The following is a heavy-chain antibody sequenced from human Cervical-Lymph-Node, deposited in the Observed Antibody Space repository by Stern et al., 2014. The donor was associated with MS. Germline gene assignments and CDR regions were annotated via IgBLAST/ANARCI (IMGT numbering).Heavy chain of an antibody. CDR2: IWYDGSNK. Sequence: QDQLVQSGGGVVQPGRSLRLSCAASGFTFSSYVMHWVRQAPGKGLEWVAVIWYDGSNKYYVDSVKGRFTISRDNSKNTLYLQMNSLRAEDTAVYYCARAPFRYYYGMDVWGQGTTVTVSS. J-gene: IGHJ6*02. CDR1: GFTFSSYV. V-gene: IGHV3-33*01. CDR3: ARAPFRYYYGMDV.